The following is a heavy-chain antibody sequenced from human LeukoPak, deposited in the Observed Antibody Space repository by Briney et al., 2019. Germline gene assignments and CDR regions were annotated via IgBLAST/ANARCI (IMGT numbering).Heavy chain of an antibody. CDR2: ISGSGGST. J-gene: IGHJ4*02. Sequence: PGGSLRLSCSASGFTFSNYAMTWVRQAPGKGLEWGSVISGSGGSTDYADSVKGRFTISRDNSKNTPYLQMNSLRAEDTAVYYCAKDRAELAGDVSDDWGQGTLVTVSS. V-gene: IGHV3-23*01. D-gene: IGHD2-8*02. CDR1: GFTFSNYA. CDR3: AKDRAELAGDVSDD.